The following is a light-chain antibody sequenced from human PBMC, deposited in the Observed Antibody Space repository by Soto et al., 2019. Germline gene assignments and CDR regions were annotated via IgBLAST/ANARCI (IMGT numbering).Light chain of an antibody. J-gene: IGKJ3*01. CDR2: AAS. V-gene: IGKV3-15*01. CDR1: QSVSTN. CDR3: QEYSTWPLFT. Sequence: IVVTQSPGILSVSPGDRATLSCRASQSVSTNLAWYQQKPGQAPTLLIYAASTRATGIPARFTGSGSGTDFTLTISSLHSEYFAVYYFQEYSTWPLFTFGPGTRVAIK.